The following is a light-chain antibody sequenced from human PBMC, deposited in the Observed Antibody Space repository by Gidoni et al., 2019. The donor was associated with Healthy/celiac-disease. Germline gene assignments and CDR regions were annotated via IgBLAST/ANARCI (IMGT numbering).Light chain of an antibody. Sequence: DIVMTQSPDSLAGSLGERATINCQSSQSVLYSSNNKNFVAWYQQKPGQPPKLLIDWASTRESGVPDRCSGGGCGTDFTLTISSLQAEDVAVYYCQQYYSTPYTFGQGTKLEIK. CDR2: WAS. CDR1: QSVLYSSNNKNF. V-gene: IGKV4-1*01. CDR3: QQYYSTPYT. J-gene: IGKJ2*01.